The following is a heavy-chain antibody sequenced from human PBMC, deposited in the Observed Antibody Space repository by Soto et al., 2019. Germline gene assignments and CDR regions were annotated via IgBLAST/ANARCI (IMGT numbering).Heavy chain of an antibody. CDR3: ALDYYGSGSYPNDAFDI. Sequence: GGSLRLSCATSGFTFSSSAMSWVRQAPGKRLEWVSAISGSGGSPYYADSVKGRFTISRDNYKKTLYLQMNSLRAEDTAVYYCALDYYGSGSYPNDAFDIWGRGTMVTVSS. V-gene: IGHV3-23*01. CDR1: GFTFSSSA. J-gene: IGHJ3*02. D-gene: IGHD3-10*01. CDR2: ISGSGGSP.